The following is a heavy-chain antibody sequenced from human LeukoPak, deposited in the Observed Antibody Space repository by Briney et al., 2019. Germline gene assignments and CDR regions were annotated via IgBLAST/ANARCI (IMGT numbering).Heavy chain of an antibody. CDR1: GGSISSGGYY. CDR3: ARWSYSAPADY. CDR2: IYYSGST. J-gene: IGHJ4*02. D-gene: IGHD2-21*01. Sequence: SETLSLTCTVSGGSISSGGYYWSWIRQHPGKGLEWIGYIYYSGSTNYNPSLKSRVTISVDTSKNQFSLKLSSVTAADTAVYYCARWSYSAPADYWGQGTLVTVSS. V-gene: IGHV4-61*08.